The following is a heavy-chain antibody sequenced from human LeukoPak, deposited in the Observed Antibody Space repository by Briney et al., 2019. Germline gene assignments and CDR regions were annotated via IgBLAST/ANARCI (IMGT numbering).Heavy chain of an antibody. V-gene: IGHV1-2*02. D-gene: IGHD1-14*01. CDR1: GYTFTGYH. CDR3: ARLNGNHFDY. CDR2: INPNSGAT. Sequence: GASVKVSCKASGYTFTGYHMHRVRQAPGQGLEWMAWINPNSGATDYAQKFQGRVTMTRDTSTSTAYMELSRLRSDDTAVYYCARLNGNHFDYWGQGTLVTVSS. J-gene: IGHJ4*02.